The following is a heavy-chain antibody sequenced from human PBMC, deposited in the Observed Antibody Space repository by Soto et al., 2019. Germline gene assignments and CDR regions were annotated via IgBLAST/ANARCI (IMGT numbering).Heavy chain of an antibody. CDR3: ARDASYYSLWSGYYPSRNGMDV. CDR1: GFTFSSFG. V-gene: IGHV3-33*01. Sequence: PGGSLRLSCAASGFTFSSFGMHWVRQAPGKGLEWVSLIWYDGSKKSYGDSVKGRFTISRDNSRNTVYLQMNSLRADDTAVYYCARDASYYSLWSGYYPSRNGMDVWGQGTTVTAP. CDR2: IWYDGSKK. J-gene: IGHJ6*02. D-gene: IGHD3-3*01.